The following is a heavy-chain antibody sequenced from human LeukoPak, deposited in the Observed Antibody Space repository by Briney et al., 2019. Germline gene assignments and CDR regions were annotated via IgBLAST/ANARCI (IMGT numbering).Heavy chain of an antibody. Sequence: GGSLKLSCAASGFTFSDYAIHWVRQAPGKGLEWVAVMSYDGNNKYYADSVKGRFTISRDNSKNTLYLQINSLRAEDTAVYYCARERYGWELPIDYWGQGALVTVSS. CDR2: MSYDGNNK. CDR1: GFTFSDYA. CDR3: ARERYGWELPIDY. V-gene: IGHV3-30-3*01. D-gene: IGHD1-26*01. J-gene: IGHJ4*02.